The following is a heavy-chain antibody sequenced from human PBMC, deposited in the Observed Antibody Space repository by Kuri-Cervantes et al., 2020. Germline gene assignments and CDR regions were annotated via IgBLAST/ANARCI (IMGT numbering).Heavy chain of an antibody. V-gene: IGHV1-24*01. CDR1: GYTLTELS. CDR2: FDPEDGET. CDR3: ATDWGWSRDY. Sequence: ASVKVSCRVSGYTLTELSMHRVRQAPGKGLEWMGGFDPEDGETIYAQKFQGRVTMTEDTSTDTAYMELSSLRSEDTAVYYCATDWGWSRDYWGQGTLVTVSS. J-gene: IGHJ4*02. D-gene: IGHD3-16*01.